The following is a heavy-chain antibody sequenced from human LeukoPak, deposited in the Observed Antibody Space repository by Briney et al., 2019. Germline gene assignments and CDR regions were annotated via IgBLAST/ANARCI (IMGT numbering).Heavy chain of an antibody. CDR3: ARDPRPQWQLSSYYFDY. Sequence: ASVKVSCKASGGTFSSYAISWVRQAPGQGLEWMGGIIPIFGTANYAQKFQGRVTITADKSTSTAYMELSSLRSEDTAVYYCARDPRPQWQLSSYYFDYWGQGTLVTVSS. D-gene: IGHD6-19*01. V-gene: IGHV1-69*06. J-gene: IGHJ4*02. CDR2: IIPIFGTA. CDR1: GGTFSSYA.